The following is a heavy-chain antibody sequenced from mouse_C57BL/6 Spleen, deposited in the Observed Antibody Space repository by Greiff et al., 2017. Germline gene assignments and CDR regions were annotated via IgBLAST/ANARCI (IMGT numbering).Heavy chain of an antibody. CDR2: IYPRSGNT. Sequence: VQLQQSGAELARPGASVKLSCKASGYTFTSYGISWVKQRTGQGLEWIGEIYPRSGNTYYNEKFKGKATLTADKSSSTAYMELRSLTSEDSAVYFCARGATVVANYYAMDYRGQGNSDTVSS. CDR1: GYTFTSYG. J-gene: IGHJ4*01. CDR3: ARGATVVANYYAMDY. D-gene: IGHD1-1*01. V-gene: IGHV1-81*01.